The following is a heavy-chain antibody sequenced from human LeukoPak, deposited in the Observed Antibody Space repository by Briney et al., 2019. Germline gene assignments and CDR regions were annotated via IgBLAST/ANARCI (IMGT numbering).Heavy chain of an antibody. V-gene: IGHV3-23*01. Sequence: GGSLRLSCAASGFTFSSYAMSWVRQAPGKGLEWGSAISGSGGSTYYADSVKGRFTISRDNSKSTVYLQMNSLRAEDTAVYYCAKDAAIHTGALIDYWGQGTLVTVSS. CDR3: AKDAAIHTGALIDY. CDR2: ISGSGGST. CDR1: GFTFSSYA. D-gene: IGHD3-10*01. J-gene: IGHJ4*02.